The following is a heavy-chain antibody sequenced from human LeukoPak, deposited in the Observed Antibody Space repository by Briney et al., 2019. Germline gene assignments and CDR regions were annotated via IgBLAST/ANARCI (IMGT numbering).Heavy chain of an antibody. CDR3: ASEYCSGGSCYQDAFDI. D-gene: IGHD2-15*01. CDR2: ISYDGTNK. V-gene: IGHV3-30*03. Sequence: PGGSLRLSCAASGFTFRSYGMHWVRQAPGKGLEWVAIISYDGTNKYYADSVKGRFTISRDNAKNSLYLQMNSLRAEDTAVYYCASEYCSGGSCYQDAFDIWGQGTMVTVSS. J-gene: IGHJ3*02. CDR1: GFTFRSYG.